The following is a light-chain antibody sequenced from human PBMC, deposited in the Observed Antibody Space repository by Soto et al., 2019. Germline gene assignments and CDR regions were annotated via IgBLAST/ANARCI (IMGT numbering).Light chain of an antibody. J-gene: IGLJ1*01. CDR1: SSVVGGYNY. Sequence: QPALTQPASVSGSPGQSLTISCTGTSSVVGGYNYVSWYQQHPGKAPKLMIYDVSNRPSGISNRFSGSKSGNTASLTISGLQAEDEADNYCSSYTGSSTYVFGAGTKVTVL. CDR2: DVS. CDR3: SSYTGSSTYV. V-gene: IGLV2-14*01.